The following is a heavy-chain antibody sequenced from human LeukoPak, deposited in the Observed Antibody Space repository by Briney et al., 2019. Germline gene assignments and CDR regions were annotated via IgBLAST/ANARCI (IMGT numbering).Heavy chain of an antibody. V-gene: IGHV4-38-2*02. CDR3: ARDITGSFDY. CDR1: GYSINSGYY. J-gene: IGHJ4*02. D-gene: IGHD1-14*01. Sequence: SETLSLTCTVSGYSINSGYYWAWIRQPPGKGLQWIGSIYHSGSTYYNPSLKSRVTISIDTSKNQFSLKLSSVTAADTAVYYCARDITGSFDYWGQGNLVTVSS. CDR2: IYHSGST.